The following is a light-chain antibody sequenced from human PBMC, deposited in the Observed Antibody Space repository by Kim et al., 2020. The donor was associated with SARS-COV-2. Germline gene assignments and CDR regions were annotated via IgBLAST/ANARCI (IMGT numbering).Light chain of an antibody. CDR3: QHCHSYPLT. Sequence: ASTGDRVTITFRASQDIRDRLVWYQQIPGKAPKLLIYAASTLQSGVPSRFSGSGYGTDFTLTISSLQSEDFATYYCQHCHSYPLTFGGGTKVDIK. CDR2: AAS. CDR1: QDIRDR. J-gene: IGKJ4*01. V-gene: IGKV1-8*01.